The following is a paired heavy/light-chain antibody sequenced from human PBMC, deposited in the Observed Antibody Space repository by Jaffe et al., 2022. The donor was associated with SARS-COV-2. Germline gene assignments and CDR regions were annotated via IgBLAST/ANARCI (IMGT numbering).Heavy chain of an antibody. CDR3: ARDRGDYYDSSGYYYASYFDY. CDR2: INPNSGGT. V-gene: IGHV1-2*02. D-gene: IGHD3-22*01. Sequence: QVQLVQSGAEVKKPGASVKVSCKASGYTFTGYYMHWVRQAPGQGLEWMGWINPNSGGTNYAQKFQGRVTMTRDTSISTAYMELSRLRSDDTAVYYCARDRGDYYDSSGYYYASYFDYWGQGTLVTVSS. J-gene: IGHJ4*02. CDR1: GYTFTGYY.
Light chain of an antibody. V-gene: IGKV1-39*01. CDR2: AAS. Sequence: DIQMTQSPSSLSASVGDRVTITCRASQSISSYLNWYQQKPGKAPKLLIYAASSLQSGVPSRFSGSGSGTDFTLTISSLQPEDFATYYCQQSYSTILWTFGQGTKVEIK. CDR1: QSISSY. CDR3: QQSYSTILWT. J-gene: IGKJ1*01.